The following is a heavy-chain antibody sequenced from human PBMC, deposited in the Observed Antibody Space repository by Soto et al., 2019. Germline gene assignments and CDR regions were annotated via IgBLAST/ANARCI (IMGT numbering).Heavy chain of an antibody. J-gene: IGHJ5*02. V-gene: IGHV1-69*13. D-gene: IGHD3-16*01. Sequence: SSSNFSCRAYGFTYVCCGISWLRQAPGHGIEWMGGTIPIFGTANYAQKFQGRVTITADESTSTAYMELSSLRSEDTAVYYGARERKEYVWGSYSYWLDPWGQGTLVTVSS. CDR1: GFTYVCCG. CDR3: ARERKEYVWGSYSYWLDP. CDR2: TIPIFGTA.